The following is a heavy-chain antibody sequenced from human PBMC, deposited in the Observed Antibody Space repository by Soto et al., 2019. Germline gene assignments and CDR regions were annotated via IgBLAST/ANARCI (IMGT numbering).Heavy chain of an antibody. Sequence: QVQLVQSGAEVKKPGASVKVSCKTSGYIFSSYGVVWVRQAPGQGLEWMGWVSGYNGDIKYAQKFQDRVTMTTDTSTNTAYMELRSLRSDDTAVYYCARDMWLTSGRYWDYWGQGTLVTVSS. J-gene: IGHJ4*02. V-gene: IGHV1-18*01. CDR1: GYIFSSYG. CDR2: VSGYNGDI. CDR3: ARDMWLTSGRYWDY. D-gene: IGHD1-26*01.